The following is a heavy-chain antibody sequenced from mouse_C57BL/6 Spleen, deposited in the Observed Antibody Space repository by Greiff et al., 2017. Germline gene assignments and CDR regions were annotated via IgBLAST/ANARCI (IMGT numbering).Heavy chain of an antibody. CDR2: IDPSDSYT. D-gene: IGHD1-1*02. CDR3: ARYIGSYYFDY. Sequence: QVQLQQPGAELVKPGASVKLSCKASGYTFTSYWMQWVKQRPGQGLEWIGEIDPSDSYTNYNQKFKGKATLTGDTSSSTAYMQLSSLTSEDSAVYYCARYIGSYYFDYWGQGTTLTVSS. V-gene: IGHV1-50*01. J-gene: IGHJ2*01. CDR1: GYTFTSYW.